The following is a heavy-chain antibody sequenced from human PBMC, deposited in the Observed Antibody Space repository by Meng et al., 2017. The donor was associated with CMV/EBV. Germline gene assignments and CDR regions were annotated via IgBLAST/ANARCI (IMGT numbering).Heavy chain of an antibody. J-gene: IGHJ5*02. D-gene: IGHD3-3*01. CDR3: ARGGGTIFGVVTNNWFDP. CDR2: IIPIFGTA. V-gene: IGHV1-69*05. CDR1: TFSSYA. Sequence: TFSSYAISWVRQAPGQGLEWMGGIIPIFGTANYAQKFQGRVTITTDESTSTAYIELSSLRSEDTAVYYCARGGGTIFGVVTNNWFDPWGQGTLVTVSS.